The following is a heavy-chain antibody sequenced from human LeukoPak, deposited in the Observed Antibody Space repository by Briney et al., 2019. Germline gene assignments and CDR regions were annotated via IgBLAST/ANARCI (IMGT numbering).Heavy chain of an antibody. D-gene: IGHD3-10*01. CDR3: ARGLWFGDSGLDP. CDR1: GGSFNGYY. CDR2: INHSGST. Sequence: PSETLSLTCAVYGGSFNGYYWSWIRQPPGKGLEWIGEINHSGSTNYSPSLKSRVTLSVDTSKNQFSLRLSSVTAADTAVYYCARGLWFGDSGLDPWGQGTLVTVSS. J-gene: IGHJ5*02. V-gene: IGHV4-34*01.